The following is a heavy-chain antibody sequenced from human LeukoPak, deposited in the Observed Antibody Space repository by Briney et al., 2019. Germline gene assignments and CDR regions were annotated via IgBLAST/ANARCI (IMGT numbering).Heavy chain of an antibody. CDR3: AKNYYDSSGYYYGSLVGGYFFNY. V-gene: IGHV3-23*01. D-gene: IGHD3-22*01. CDR1: GFTFSSYA. Sequence: GGSLRLSCAASGFTFSSYAMSWVRQAPGKGLEWVSAISGSGGSTYYADSVKGRFTISRDNSKNTLYLQMNSLRAEDTAVYYCAKNYYDSSGYYYGSLVGGYFFNYWGQGTLVTVSS. CDR2: ISGSGGST. J-gene: IGHJ4*02.